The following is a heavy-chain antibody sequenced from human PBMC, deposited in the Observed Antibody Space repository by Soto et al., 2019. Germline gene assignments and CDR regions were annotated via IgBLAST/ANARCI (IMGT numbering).Heavy chain of an antibody. V-gene: IGHV1-69*13. CDR2: IIPIFGTA. Sequence: SVKVSCKASGGTFSSYAISRVRQAPGQGLEWMGGIIPIFGTANYAQKFQGRVTITADESTSTAYMELSSLRSEDTAVYYCARAQQQLVLGTWFDPWGQGTLVTVSS. CDR1: GGTFSSYA. CDR3: ARAQQQLVLGTWFDP. D-gene: IGHD6-13*01. J-gene: IGHJ5*02.